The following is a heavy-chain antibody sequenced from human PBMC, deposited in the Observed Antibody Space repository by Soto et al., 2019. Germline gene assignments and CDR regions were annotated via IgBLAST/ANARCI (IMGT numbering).Heavy chain of an antibody. D-gene: IGHD2-15*01. J-gene: IGHJ3*02. Sequence: QVQLVESGGGVVQPGRSLRLSCAASGFTFSSYGMHWVRQAPGKGLEWVAVISYDGSNKYYADSVKGRFTISRDNSKNTLYLQMNSLRAEDTAVYYCAKCPVYCSGGSCYHDAFDIWGQGTMVTVSS. CDR3: AKCPVYCSGGSCYHDAFDI. CDR2: ISYDGSNK. V-gene: IGHV3-30*18. CDR1: GFTFSSYG.